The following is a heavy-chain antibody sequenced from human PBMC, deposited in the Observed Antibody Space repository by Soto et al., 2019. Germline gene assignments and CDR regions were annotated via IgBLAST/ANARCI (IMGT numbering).Heavy chain of an antibody. CDR3: ARFAREENPKVGSWYYFDY. CDR1: GGSIRSGGYF. V-gene: IGHV4-31*03. J-gene: IGHJ4*02. D-gene: IGHD6-13*01. CDR2: IYYSGRT. Sequence: QVQLQESGTGLVKPSQTLSLTCTVSGGSIRSGGYFWSWVRQHPGKGLEWIGDIYYSGRTYYNPSLKSRVTISVDTSKNQFALKLSSVTAADTAVYYCARFAREENPKVGSWYYFDYWGQGTRVTVSS.